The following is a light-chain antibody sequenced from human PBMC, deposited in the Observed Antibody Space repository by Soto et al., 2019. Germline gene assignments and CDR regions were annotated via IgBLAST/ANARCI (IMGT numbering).Light chain of an antibody. V-gene: IGKV2-28*01. Sequence: DIVMTQSPLSLPVTPGEPASISCRSSQSLLHSNVYNYLDWYLQQPGQPPQLLIYLGSNRASGVPDRFSGSGSGTDFTLKISRVEAEDVGVYYCMQALQTPLTFGGGTKVEIK. CDR2: LGS. J-gene: IGKJ4*01. CDR3: MQALQTPLT. CDR1: QSLLHSNVYNY.